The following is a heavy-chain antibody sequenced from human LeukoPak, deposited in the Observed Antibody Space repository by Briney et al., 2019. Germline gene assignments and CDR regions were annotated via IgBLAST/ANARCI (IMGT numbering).Heavy chain of an antibody. Sequence: SETLSLTCAVYGGSFSGYYWSWIRQPPGKGLEWIGEINHSGSTNYNPSLKSRVTISVDTSKNQFSLKLSSVTAADTAVYYCARGTTDSSGYYPIDVHFDYRGQGTLVTVSS. D-gene: IGHD3-22*01. V-gene: IGHV4-34*01. CDR1: GGSFSGYY. CDR3: ARGTTDSSGYYPIDVHFDY. CDR2: INHSGST. J-gene: IGHJ4*02.